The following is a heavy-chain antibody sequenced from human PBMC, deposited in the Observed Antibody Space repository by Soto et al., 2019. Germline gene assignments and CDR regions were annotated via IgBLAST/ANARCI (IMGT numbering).Heavy chain of an antibody. Sequence: QVQLVEFGGGVVQPGRSLRLSCAASGFTFSDYAMHWVRQAPGKGLEWVAIISFDGSNEHYADSVQGRFTISRDNSENTLYLQMNSLRADDTAVYYCARPAATVIFYSGMDVWGQGTTVNVSS. D-gene: IGHD4-17*01. CDR2: ISFDGSNE. CDR3: ARPAATVIFYSGMDV. J-gene: IGHJ6*02. CDR1: GFTFSDYA. V-gene: IGHV3-30-3*01.